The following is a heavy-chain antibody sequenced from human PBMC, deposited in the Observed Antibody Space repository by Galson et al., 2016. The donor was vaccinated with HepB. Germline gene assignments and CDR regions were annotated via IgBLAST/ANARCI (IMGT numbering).Heavy chain of an antibody. CDR1: GFNFSDYY. CDR2: ISSSGSYNT. D-gene: IGHD6-19*01. Sequence: SLRLSCAASGFNFSDYYMTWIRQAPGKGLEWVSYISSSGSYNTNYADSVKGRFTISRDNAKNSLYLQMDSLRVEDTAVYYCARAASELDYWGQGTLVTVSS. J-gene: IGHJ4*02. CDR3: ARAASELDY. V-gene: IGHV3-11*05.